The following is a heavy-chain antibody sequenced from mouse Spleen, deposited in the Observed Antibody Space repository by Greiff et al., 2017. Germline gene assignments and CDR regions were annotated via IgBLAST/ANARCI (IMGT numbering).Heavy chain of an antibody. Sequence: VQLQESGAELVRPGASVTLSCKASGYTFTDYEMHWVKQTPVHGLEWIGAIDPETGGTAYNQKFKGKAILTADKSSSTAYMELRSLTSEDSAVYYCTRPYYYGDDYYAMDYWGQGTSVTVSS. CDR3: TRPYYYGDDYYAMDY. CDR1: GYTFTDYE. J-gene: IGHJ4*01. D-gene: IGHD1-1*01. V-gene: IGHV1-15*01. CDR2: IDPETGGT.